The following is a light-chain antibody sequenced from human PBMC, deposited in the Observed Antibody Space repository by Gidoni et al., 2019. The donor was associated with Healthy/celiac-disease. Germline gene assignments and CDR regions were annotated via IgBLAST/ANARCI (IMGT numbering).Light chain of an antibody. CDR3: QQYNNWLLYT. CDR1: HGVSSY. V-gene: IGKV3D-15*01. J-gene: IGKJ2*01. Sequence: TRSAAPGERTTLSCSASHGVSSYLAWYQQKPGQAPRLLIYGASTRATGIPARFSGSGSGTEFTLTISSLQSEDFAVYYCQQYNNWLLYTFGQGTKLEIK. CDR2: GAS.